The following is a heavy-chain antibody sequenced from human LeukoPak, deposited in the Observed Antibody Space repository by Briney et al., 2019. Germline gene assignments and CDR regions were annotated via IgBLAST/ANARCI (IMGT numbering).Heavy chain of an antibody. Sequence: GGSLRLSCAASGFIFSNNWMSWARQAPGKGLEWVASINPDGSAKYHVDSVKGRFTISRDNAKKSLSLQMDALRAEDTAVYFCAKLLGTATRYDSWGLGTLVTVSS. CDR3: AKLLGTATRYDS. D-gene: IGHD1-1*01. CDR1: GFIFSNNW. V-gene: IGHV3-7*01. J-gene: IGHJ4*02. CDR2: INPDGSAK.